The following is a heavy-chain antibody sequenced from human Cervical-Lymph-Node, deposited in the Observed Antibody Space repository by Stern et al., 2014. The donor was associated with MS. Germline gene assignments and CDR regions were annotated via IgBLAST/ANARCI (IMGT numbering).Heavy chain of an antibody. CDR1: GYTFTSYD. J-gene: IGHJ4*02. V-gene: IGHV1-8*01. Sequence: QVQLVQSGAEVKKPGASVKVSCKASGYTFTSYDINWVRQGTGQGLEWMGWMNPYSGNAVYAQKFQGRVTMTRDTSTSTVYLELTSLRSEDTAVFYCARGRELLSLDYWGQGTLVTVSS. D-gene: IGHD1-26*01. CDR3: ARGRELLSLDY. CDR2: MNPYSGNA.